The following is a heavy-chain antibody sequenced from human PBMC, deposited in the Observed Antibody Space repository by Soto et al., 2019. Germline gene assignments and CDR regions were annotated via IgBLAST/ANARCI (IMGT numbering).Heavy chain of an antibody. V-gene: IGHV2-5*02. CDR2: IYWDDDK. D-gene: IGHD6-6*01. CDR1: GFSLSTSGVG. Sequence: QITLKESGRTLVKPTQTLTLTCTFSGFSLSTSGVGVGWIRQPPGKALEWLASIYWDDDKRYSPSLKSRLTITKDTSKNQVFLTMTNMDPVDTATYYCARSFAPFEIWGQGIMVTVSS. J-gene: IGHJ3*02. CDR3: ARSFAPFEI.